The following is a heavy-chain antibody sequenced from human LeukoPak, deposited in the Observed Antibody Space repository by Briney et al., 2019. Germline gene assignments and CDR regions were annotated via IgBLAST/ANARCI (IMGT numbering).Heavy chain of an antibody. CDR3: VRDKEGVGATRLDY. V-gene: IGHV3-30*04. J-gene: IGHJ4*02. CDR1: GFTFSSYA. CDR2: ISYDGSNK. Sequence: PGWSLRLSCAASGFTFSSYAMHWVRQAPGKGLEWVAVISYDGSNKYYADSVKGRFTISRDNAKNPLYLQMTSLRAGDTAVYYCVRDKEGVGATRLDYWGQGTLVTVSS. D-gene: IGHD1-26*01.